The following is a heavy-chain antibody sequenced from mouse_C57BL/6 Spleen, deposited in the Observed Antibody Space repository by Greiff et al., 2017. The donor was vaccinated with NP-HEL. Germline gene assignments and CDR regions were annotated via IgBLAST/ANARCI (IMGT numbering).Heavy chain of an antibody. V-gene: IGHV1-15*01. CDR3: TRGWDEGFAY. CDR2: IDPETGGT. Sequence: VQGVESGAELVRPGASVTLSCKASGYTFTDYEMHWVKQTPVHGLEWIGAIDPETGGTAYNQKFKGKAILTADKSSSTAYMELRSLTSEDSAVYYCTRGWDEGFAYWGQGTLVTVSA. CDR1: GYTFTDYE. D-gene: IGHD4-1*01. J-gene: IGHJ3*01.